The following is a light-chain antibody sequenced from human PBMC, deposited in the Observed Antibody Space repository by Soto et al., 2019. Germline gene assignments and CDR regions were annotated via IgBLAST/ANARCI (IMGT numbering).Light chain of an antibody. CDR3: QSYDSSLSGWEV. J-gene: IGLJ1*01. Sequence: SVLTQPPSVPGAPGQRVTISCTGSSSNIGAGYDVHWYQQLPGTAPKLLIYGNSNRPSGVPDRFSGSKSGTSASLAITGLQAEDEADYYCQSYDSSLSGWEVFGTGTKVTVL. CDR2: GNS. CDR1: SSNIGAGYD. V-gene: IGLV1-40*01.